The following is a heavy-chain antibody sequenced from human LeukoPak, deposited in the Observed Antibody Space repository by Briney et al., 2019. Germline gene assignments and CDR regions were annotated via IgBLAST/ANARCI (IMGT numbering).Heavy chain of an antibody. CDR3: ARDKSPMVRGVIVGY. V-gene: IGHV3-30-3*01. CDR1: GFTFSSYA. D-gene: IGHD3-10*01. Sequence: PGGSLRLSCAASGFTFSSYAMHWVRQAPGKGLEWVAVISYDGSNKYYADSVKGRFTISRDNSKNTLYLQMNSLRAEDTAVCYCARDKSPMVRGVIVGYWGQGTLVTVSS. J-gene: IGHJ4*02. CDR2: ISYDGSNK.